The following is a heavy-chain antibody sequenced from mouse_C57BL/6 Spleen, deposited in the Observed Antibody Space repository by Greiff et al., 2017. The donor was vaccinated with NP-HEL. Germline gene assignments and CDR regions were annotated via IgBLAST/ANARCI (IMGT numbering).Heavy chain of an antibody. V-gene: IGHV1-18*01. CDR2: INPNNGGT. J-gene: IGHJ4*01. CDR3: ARSGPYAMDY. Sequence: EVQLQQSGPELVKPGASVKIPCKASGYTFTDYNMDWVKQSHGKSLEWIGDINPNNGGTIYNQKFKGKATVTVDKSSSTAYMELRSLTSEDTAVYYCARSGPYAMDYWGQGTSVTVSS. CDR1: GYTFTDYN.